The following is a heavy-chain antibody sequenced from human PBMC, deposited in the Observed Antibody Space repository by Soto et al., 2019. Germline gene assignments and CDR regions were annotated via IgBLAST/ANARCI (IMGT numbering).Heavy chain of an antibody. CDR1: GFSLSDHY. CDR2: IRNEPYGYTT. D-gene: IGHD2-2*01. CDR3: AGVNRNPDHLP. J-gene: IGHJ4*02. Sequence: EVQLVASGGGLVQPGGSLRLSCVASGFSLSDHYMDWVRQAPGKGLEWLGLIRNEPYGYTTNYAASVKGRFTISREDSKNSTFLQMDSLTAEDAALYFRAGVNRNPDHLPWGQGTLVTVS. V-gene: IGHV3-72*01.